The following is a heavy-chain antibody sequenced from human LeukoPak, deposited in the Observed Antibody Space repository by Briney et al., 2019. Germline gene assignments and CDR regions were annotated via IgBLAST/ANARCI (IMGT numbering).Heavy chain of an antibody. J-gene: IGHJ6*02. V-gene: IGHV3-7*01. CDR1: GFTINQHA. D-gene: IGHD3/OR15-3a*01. CDR3: AGFGLPYSIDL. Sequence: GGSLRLSCIASGFTINQHAMSWVRQAPVKGLEWVASIRPDGSAVFYVDSVKGRFTFSRDNAKNSLDLQMNSLRAEDTAVYYCAGFGLPYSIDLWGQGTMVTVSS. CDR2: IRPDGSAV.